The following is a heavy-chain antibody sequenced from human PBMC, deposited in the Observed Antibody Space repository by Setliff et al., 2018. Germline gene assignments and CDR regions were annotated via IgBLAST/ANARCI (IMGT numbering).Heavy chain of an antibody. CDR1: GFTFSSYE. V-gene: IGHV3-48*03. CDR3: ASATLQRKFQSPRGLDV. Sequence: GGSLRLSCAASGFTFSSYEMNWVRQAPGKGLEWVSYISSSGSTIYYADSVRGRFVISRDNAKNSLYLQMRSLRVEDTALYYCASATLQRKFQSPRGLDVWGQGTTVTVSS. J-gene: IGHJ6*02. CDR2: ISSSGSTI. D-gene: IGHD2-15*01.